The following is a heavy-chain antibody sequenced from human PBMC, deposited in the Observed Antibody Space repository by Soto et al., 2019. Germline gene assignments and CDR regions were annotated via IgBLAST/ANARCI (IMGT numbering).Heavy chain of an antibody. D-gene: IGHD6-19*01. CDR3: ARDWGTGFYKLDS. J-gene: IGHJ4*02. Sequence: SETLSLTCAVSGYSISTGFNWAWIRQPPGKGLEWIGSIYHSGSTYYNLSLKSRVTISSDASKNQISLKLSSVTAADTALYYCARDWGTGFYKLDSWGQGTLVT. V-gene: IGHV4-38-2*02. CDR1: GYSISTGFN. CDR2: IYHSGST.